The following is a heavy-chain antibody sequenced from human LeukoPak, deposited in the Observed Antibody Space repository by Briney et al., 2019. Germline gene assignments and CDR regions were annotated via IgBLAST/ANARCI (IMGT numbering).Heavy chain of an antibody. CDR2: INHSGST. D-gene: IGHD3-22*01. CDR1: GGSFSGYY. V-gene: IGHV4-34*01. CDR3: ARPNYYDSSGYYPDAFDI. J-gene: IGHJ3*02. Sequence: SETLSLTCAVYGGSFSGYYWSWIRQPPGKGLEWIGEINHSGSTNYNPSLKSRVTISVDTSKNQFSLKLSSVTAADTAVYYCARPNYYDSSGYYPDAFDIWGQGTMVTVSS.